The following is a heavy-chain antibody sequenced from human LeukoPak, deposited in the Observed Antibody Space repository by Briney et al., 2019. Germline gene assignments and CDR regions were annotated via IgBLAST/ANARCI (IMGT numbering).Heavy chain of an antibody. V-gene: IGHV3-53*01. Sequence: GGSLRLSCTVSGFTVSSNSMSWVRQAPGKGLEWVSLIYSDNTHYSVSVKGRFTISRDNAKNSLYLQMNSLRAEDTAVYYCARDKGVGYYYDSTYDYWGQGTLVTVSS. J-gene: IGHJ4*02. D-gene: IGHD3-22*01. CDR2: IYSDNT. CDR3: ARDKGVGYYYDSTYDY. CDR1: GFTVSSNS.